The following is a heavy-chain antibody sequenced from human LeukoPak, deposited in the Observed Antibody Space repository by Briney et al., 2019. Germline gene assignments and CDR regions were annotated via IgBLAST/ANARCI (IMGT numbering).Heavy chain of an antibody. D-gene: IGHD3-3*01. CDR1: GYTFTSYG. J-gene: IGHJ6*03. CDR2: ISAYNGNT. V-gene: IGHV1-18*01. Sequence: ASVKVSCKASGYTFTSYGISWVRQAPGQGLEWMGWISAYNGNTNYAQKLQGRVTMTTDTSTSTAYMELRSLRSDDTAVYYCARDRGDFWSGYLYYYYYYMDVWGKGTTVTVSS. CDR3: ARDRGDFWSGYLYYYYYYMDV.